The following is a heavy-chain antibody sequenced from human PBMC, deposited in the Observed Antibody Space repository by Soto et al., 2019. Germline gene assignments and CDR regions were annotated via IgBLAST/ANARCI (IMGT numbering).Heavy chain of an antibody. Sequence: QVQLQESGPGLVKPSQTLSLTCTVSGGSISSGDYYWGWIRQPPGKGLEWIGYIYYSGSTYYNPSLKSRVTISVDTSKNQFSLKLSSVTAADTAVYYCARDLTSGVAAAGIVNWFDPWGQGTLVTVSS. CDR2: IYYSGST. V-gene: IGHV4-30-4*01. J-gene: IGHJ5*02. D-gene: IGHD6-13*01. CDR1: GGSISSGDYY. CDR3: ARDLTSGVAAAGIVNWFDP.